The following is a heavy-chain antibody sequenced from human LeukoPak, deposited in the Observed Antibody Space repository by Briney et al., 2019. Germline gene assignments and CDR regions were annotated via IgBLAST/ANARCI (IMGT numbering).Heavy chain of an antibody. D-gene: IGHD3-22*01. CDR3: ARDGARGSDYYDSSGYYRYYYGMDV. CDR2: ISSSGSTI. Sequence: GGSLRLSCAASGFTFSSYEMNWVRQAPGKGLEWVSYISSSGSTIYYADSVKGRFTISRDNAKHSLYLQMNSLRAEDTAVYYCARDGARGSDYYDSSGYYRYYYGMDVWGQGTTVTVSS. CDR1: GFTFSSYE. V-gene: IGHV3-48*03. J-gene: IGHJ6*02.